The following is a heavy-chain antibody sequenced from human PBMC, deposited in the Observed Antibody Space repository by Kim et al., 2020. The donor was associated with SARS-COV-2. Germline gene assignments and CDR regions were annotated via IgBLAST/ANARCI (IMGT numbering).Heavy chain of an antibody. D-gene: IGHD3-22*01. J-gene: IGHJ6*02. Sequence: GGSLRLSCAASGFTFRTYSMSRVRQAPGKGLEWVSAISGSGGSTYYADSERGRFTISRDNSKNTLYLQMNSLRPEDTAVYYCAKSKSMENQDYDSSGYYYVGYYYYGMDVWGQGTTVTAS. V-gene: IGHV3-23*01. CDR3: AKSKSMENQDYDSSGYYYVGYYYYGMDV. CDR1: GFTFRTYS. CDR2: ISGSGGST.